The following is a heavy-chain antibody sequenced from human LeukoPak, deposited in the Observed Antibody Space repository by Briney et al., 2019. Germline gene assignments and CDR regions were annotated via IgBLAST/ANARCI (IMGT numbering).Heavy chain of an antibody. CDR2: ISSSGSTI. J-gene: IGHJ4*02. V-gene: IGHV3-48*03. CDR3: ARGVAAVAGVFDY. Sequence: GGSLRLSCAASGFTFSSYEMNWVRQAPGKGLEWVSYISSSGSTIYYADSVKGRFTISRDNAKNSLYLQMSSLRAEDTAVYYCARGVAAVAGVFDYWGQGTLDTVSS. CDR1: GFTFSSYE. D-gene: IGHD6-19*01.